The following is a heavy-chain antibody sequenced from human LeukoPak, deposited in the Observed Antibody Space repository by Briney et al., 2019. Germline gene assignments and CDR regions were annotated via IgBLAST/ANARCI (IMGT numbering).Heavy chain of an antibody. CDR3: ARIPPGVVVTV. CDR1: GGSFSGYY. Sequence: PSETLSLTCAVYGGSFSGYYWSWIRQPPGKGLEWIGEINHSGSTNYNPSLKSRVTISVDTSKNQFSLKLSSVTAADTAVYYCARIPPGVVVTVWGQGTPVTVSS. V-gene: IGHV4-34*01. J-gene: IGHJ4*02. CDR2: INHSGST. D-gene: IGHD2-21*02.